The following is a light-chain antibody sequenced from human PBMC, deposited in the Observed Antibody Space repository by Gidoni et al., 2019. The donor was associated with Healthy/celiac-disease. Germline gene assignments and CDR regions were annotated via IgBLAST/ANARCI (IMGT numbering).Light chain of an antibody. CDR2: DAT. V-gene: IGKV3-11*01. J-gene: IGKJ1*01. CDR1: DSVSSY. CDR3: QRSSKWPTWT. Sequence: TQASSTEERASQSCRDSDSVSSYIGWYQKKAGQARRLIYYDATKRATGIAGRCSGSGGRTDITNTSSGLEADVCADYYRQRSSKWPTWTFGQGTKVEIK.